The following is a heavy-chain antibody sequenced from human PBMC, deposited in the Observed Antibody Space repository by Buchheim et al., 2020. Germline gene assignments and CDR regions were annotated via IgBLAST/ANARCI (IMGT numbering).Heavy chain of an antibody. CDR2: INSDGSST. CDR3: ARVGPLRFLGWFPYYYYGMDL. Sequence: EVQLVESGGGLVQPGGSLRLSCAASGFTFSSYWMHWVRQAPGKGLVWVSRINSDGSSTSYADSVKGRFTISRDNAKNTLSLQMNSLRAEDTAVYYWARVGPLRFLGWFPYYYYGMDLWGQGTT. J-gene: IGHJ6*02. V-gene: IGHV3-74*01. D-gene: IGHD3-3*01. CDR1: GFTFSSYW.